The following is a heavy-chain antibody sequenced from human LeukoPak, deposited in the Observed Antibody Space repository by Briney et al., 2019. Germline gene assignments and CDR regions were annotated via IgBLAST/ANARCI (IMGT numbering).Heavy chain of an antibody. D-gene: IGHD3-16*01. Sequence: PGRSLRLSCVASGLSFDDFAMHWVRQAPGKGLEWVSVISCNGNYIAYADSVKGRFTISGDNAKNSVYLQMNSLKTEVTALYFCVKDIREGWGSWDEEGFSYYYYGLDVWGQGTTVVVSS. V-gene: IGHV3-9*01. J-gene: IGHJ6*02. CDR1: GLSFDDFA. CDR3: VKDIREGWGSWDEEGFSYYYYGLDV. CDR2: ISCNGNYI.